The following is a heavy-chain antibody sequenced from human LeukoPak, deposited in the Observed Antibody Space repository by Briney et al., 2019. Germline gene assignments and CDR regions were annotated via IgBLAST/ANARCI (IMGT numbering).Heavy chain of an antibody. CDR3: AREPTVTTAVYYYYYYMDV. V-gene: IGHV3-30*04. J-gene: IGHJ6*03. Sequence: GGSLRLSCAASGFTFSSYAMHWVRQAPGKGLEWVAVISYDGSNKYYADSVKGRFTISRDNSKNTLYLQMNSLRAEDTAVYYCAREPTVTTAVYYYYYYMDVWGEGTTVTVSS. D-gene: IGHD4-11*01. CDR1: GFTFSSYA. CDR2: ISYDGSNK.